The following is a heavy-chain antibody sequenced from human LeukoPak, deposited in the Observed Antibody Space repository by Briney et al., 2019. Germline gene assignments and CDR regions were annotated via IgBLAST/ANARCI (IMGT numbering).Heavy chain of an antibody. Sequence: GGSLRLSCAASGFTFSSYWMSWARQAPGKGLEWVPNIKPDGRDKYYVDSVKGRFTISRDNAKNSVDLQMNSLRAEDTAVYYCARDGIDYWGQGTLVTVSS. V-gene: IGHV3-7*04. J-gene: IGHJ4*02. CDR2: IKPDGRDK. CDR3: ARDGIDY. CDR1: GFTFSSYW.